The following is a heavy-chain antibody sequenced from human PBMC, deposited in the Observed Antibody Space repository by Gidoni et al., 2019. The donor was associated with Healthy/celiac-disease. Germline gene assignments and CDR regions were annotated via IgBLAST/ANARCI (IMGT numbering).Heavy chain of an antibody. Sequence: QVPLQESGPGLVKPSGTMSLTCAVSGGSISISNWWRWVRQPPGKGLEWIGESDHSGSTNYNPSLKSRVTISVDKSKNKFSLKLSSGTAADTAVYYCARRSGYSGYDPGLSWGQGALVTVSS. CDR2: SDHSGST. D-gene: IGHD5-12*01. V-gene: IGHV4-4*02. CDR1: GGSISISNW. CDR3: ARRSGYSGYDPGLS. J-gene: IGHJ5*02.